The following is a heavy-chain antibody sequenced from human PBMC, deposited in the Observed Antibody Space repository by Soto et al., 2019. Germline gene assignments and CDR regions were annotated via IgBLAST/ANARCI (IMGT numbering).Heavy chain of an antibody. D-gene: IGHD2-15*01. CDR2: ISYSGST. J-gene: IGHJ4*02. Sequence: SETLSLTCTVSGGSISSGGYYWTWIRQHPGKGLEWIGYISYSGSTYYNPSLKSRLTISVDTSENQFSLKLSSVTAADTAVYYCARVARGPYYFDYWGQGTLVTVSS. V-gene: IGHV4-31*03. CDR3: ARVARGPYYFDY. CDR1: GGSISSGGYY.